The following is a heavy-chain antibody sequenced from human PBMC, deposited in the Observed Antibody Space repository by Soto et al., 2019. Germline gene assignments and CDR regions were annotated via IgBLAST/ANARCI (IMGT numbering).Heavy chain of an antibody. CDR2: IYWDDDK. CDR3: AHRTAVTTGHDWFDP. J-gene: IGHJ5*02. V-gene: IGHV2-5*02. CDR1: GFSLNTRGVG. Sequence: QITLKESGPPLVEPTQTLTLTCIFSGFSLNTRGVGVGWIRQPPGKALEWLALIYWDDDKRYSPSLKSRLTIMKDTSKNQVVLTMTNVDPVDTATYYCAHRTAVTTGHDWFDPWGQGTLVTVSS. D-gene: IGHD4-4*01.